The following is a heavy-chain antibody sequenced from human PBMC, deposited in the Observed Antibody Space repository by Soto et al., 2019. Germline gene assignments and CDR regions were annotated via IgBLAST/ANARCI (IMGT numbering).Heavy chain of an antibody. D-gene: IGHD5-18*01. Sequence: SETLSLTCAVYGGAFSGYYWSWIRQPPGKGLEWIGEINHSGSTNYNPSLKSRVTISVDTSKNQFSLKLSSVTAADTAVYYCARAKQSYGYFSYYYGMDVWGQGTTVTVSS. CDR2: INHSGST. J-gene: IGHJ6*02. CDR1: GGAFSGYY. V-gene: IGHV4-34*01. CDR3: ARAKQSYGYFSYYYGMDV.